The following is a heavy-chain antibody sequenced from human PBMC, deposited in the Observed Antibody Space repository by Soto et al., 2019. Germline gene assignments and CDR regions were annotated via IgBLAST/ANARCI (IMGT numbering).Heavy chain of an antibody. CDR1: GGTFSSYA. CDR2: IIPIFGTA. Sequence: SVKVSCKASGGTFSSYAISWVRQAPGQGLEWMGGIIPIFGTANYAQKFQGRVTITADESTSTAYMELSSLRSEDTAVYYCARDFPYDSSGYTYFDYWGQGTLVTVSS. V-gene: IGHV1-69*13. D-gene: IGHD3-22*01. J-gene: IGHJ4*02. CDR3: ARDFPYDSSGYTYFDY.